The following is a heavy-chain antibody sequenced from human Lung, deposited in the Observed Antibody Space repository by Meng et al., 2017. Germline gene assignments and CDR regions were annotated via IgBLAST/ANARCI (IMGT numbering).Heavy chain of an antibody. CDR2: IGPKNGDT. CDR1: GYNFPDYY. J-gene: IGHJ4*02. D-gene: IGHD6-13*01. CDR3: ARDEDISAAGKLFGDY. Sequence: QVQLVRFGAEVKQPGASVKVSCKPSGYNFPDYYIHWVRQAPGQGLEWMGRIGPKNGDTHYAQKFQGRVTMTGDTSISTAYMDLSGLRSDDTAVYYCARDEDISAAGKLFGDYWGQGTLVTVSS. V-gene: IGHV1-2*06.